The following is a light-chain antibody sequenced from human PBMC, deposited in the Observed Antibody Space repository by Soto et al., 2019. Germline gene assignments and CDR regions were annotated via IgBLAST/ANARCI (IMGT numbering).Light chain of an antibody. J-gene: IGKJ5*01. CDR2: AAS. CDR1: QSVSNNY. Sequence: EIVLTQSPSTLSFSPGERASLSFRAIQSVSNNYLAWYQQRPGQAPRLLIYAASTRATGIPDRFSGSGSGTDFTLTISRLEPEDFAVFYCQQYGSSFPITFGQGTRLEIK. CDR3: QQYGSSFPIT. V-gene: IGKV3-20*01.